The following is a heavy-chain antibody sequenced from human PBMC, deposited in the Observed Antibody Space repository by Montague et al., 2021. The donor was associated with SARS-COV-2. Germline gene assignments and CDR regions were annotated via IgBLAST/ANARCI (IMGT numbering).Heavy chain of an antibody. D-gene: IGHD4-11*01. CDR3: ARSRQSLYSNYFGGVSPYYFDY. V-gene: IGHV3-33*01. CDR1: GFTFSSYG. J-gene: IGHJ4*02. CDR2: IWYDGSNK. Sequence: SLRLSCAASGFTFSSYGMHWVRQAPGKGLEWVAVIWYDGSNKYYADSVKGRFTISRDNSKNTLYLQMNSLRAEDTAVYYCARSRQSLYSNYFGGVSPYYFDYWGQGTLVTVSS.